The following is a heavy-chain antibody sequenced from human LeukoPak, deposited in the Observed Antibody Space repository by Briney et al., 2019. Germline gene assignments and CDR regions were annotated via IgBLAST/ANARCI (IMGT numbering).Heavy chain of an antibody. V-gene: IGHV4-30-4*01. CDR3: ARDNGYGQLDS. CDR1: GDSINSGDYY. J-gene: IGHJ4*02. D-gene: IGHD2-15*01. CDR2: IYYSGST. Sequence: PSQTLSLTCTVSGDSINSGDYYWSWIRQPPGNSLEWIGYIYYSGSTYYNPSLKSRVTISVDTSKNQFSLKLSSVTAADTAVYYCARDNGYGQLDSWGQGTLVTVSS.